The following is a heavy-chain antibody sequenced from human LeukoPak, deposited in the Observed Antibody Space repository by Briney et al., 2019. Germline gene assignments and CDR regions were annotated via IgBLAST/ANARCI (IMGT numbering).Heavy chain of an antibody. V-gene: IGHV3-11*01. J-gene: IGHJ4*02. CDR3: AREGGRYSYGYYFDY. D-gene: IGHD5-18*01. Sequence: SVKGRFTISRDNAKNSLYLQMNSLRAEDTAVYYCAREGGRYSYGYYFDYWGQGTLVTVSS.